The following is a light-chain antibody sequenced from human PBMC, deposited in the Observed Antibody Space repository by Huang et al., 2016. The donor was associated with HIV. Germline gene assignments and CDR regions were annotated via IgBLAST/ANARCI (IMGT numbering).Light chain of an antibody. CDR1: QSILSSY. CDR2: GAS. V-gene: IGKV3-20*01. Sequence: VLAQSPDTLSLSPGERATLSCRASQSILSSYLAWYKQRPGQAPRLLIYGASTRATGIPDRFSGSGSGTDFTLTISRLEPEDFAVYYCQQYNYLPYTFGQGTKLEIK. J-gene: IGKJ2*01. CDR3: QQYNYLPYT.